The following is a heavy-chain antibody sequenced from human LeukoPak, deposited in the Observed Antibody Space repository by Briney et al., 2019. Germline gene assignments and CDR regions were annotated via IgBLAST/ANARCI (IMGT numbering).Heavy chain of an antibody. CDR2: IHPNGGNT. J-gene: IGHJ5*02. CDR3: ARDFGMELRAAADA. Sequence: ASVKVSCKASGYTFTGFFMHWVRQAPGQGLEWMGWIHPNGGNTVYAQKFKDRVTMTRDTSINTAYMELNRLTPDDTAFYYCARDFGMELRAAADAWGQGTLVIVSS. V-gene: IGHV1-2*02. CDR1: GYTFTGFF. D-gene: IGHD6-13*01.